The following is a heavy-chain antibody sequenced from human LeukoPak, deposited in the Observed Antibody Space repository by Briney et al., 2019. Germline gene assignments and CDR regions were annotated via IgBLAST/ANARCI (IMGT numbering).Heavy chain of an antibody. Sequence: GGSLRLSCAASGFTFSSYGMHWVRQAPGKGLEWVAFIRYDGSNKYYADSVKGRFTISRDNSKDTLYLQMNSLRAEDTAVYYCARYGLAVAGGQAFDIWGQGTMVTVSS. V-gene: IGHV3-30*02. J-gene: IGHJ3*02. CDR3: ARYGLAVAGGQAFDI. CDR1: GFTFSSYG. D-gene: IGHD6-19*01. CDR2: IRYDGSNK.